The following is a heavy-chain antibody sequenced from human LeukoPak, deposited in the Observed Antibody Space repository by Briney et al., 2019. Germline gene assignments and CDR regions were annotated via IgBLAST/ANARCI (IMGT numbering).Heavy chain of an antibody. CDR2: IYYSGST. CDR3: ARGGARGSSAFDI. CDR1: GDSINDYY. Sequence: SETLSLTCTVSGDSINDYYWNWTRQPPGKGLEWIGYIYYSGSTDYNPSLKSRVTMSVDTSKNQFSLKLNSVTAADTAIYYCARGGARGSSAFDIWGQGTMVTVSA. D-gene: IGHD3-10*01. J-gene: IGHJ3*02. V-gene: IGHV4-59*01.